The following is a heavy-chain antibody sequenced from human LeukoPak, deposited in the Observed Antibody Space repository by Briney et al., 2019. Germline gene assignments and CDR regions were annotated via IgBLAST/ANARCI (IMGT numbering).Heavy chain of an antibody. CDR2: SNHSGST. CDR1: GGSFSGYY. Sequence: SETLSLTCAVYGGSFSGYYWSWIRQPPGKGLEWIGESNHSGSTNYNPSLKSRVTISVDTSKNQFSLKLSSVTAADTAVYYCARGPDYGDYFDYWGQGTLVTVSS. CDR3: ARGPDYGDYFDY. D-gene: IGHD4-17*01. J-gene: IGHJ4*02. V-gene: IGHV4-34*01.